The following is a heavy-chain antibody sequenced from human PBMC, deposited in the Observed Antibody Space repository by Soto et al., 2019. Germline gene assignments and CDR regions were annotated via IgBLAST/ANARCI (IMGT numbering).Heavy chain of an antibody. Sequence: EVQLVESGGGLVKPGGSLRLSCAASGFTFSSYSMNWVRQAPGKGLEWVSSISSSSSYIYYADSVKGRFTISRDNAKNSLYLQMNSLRAEDTAVYYCARARSPRIFRVVIDYYYYGMDVWGQGTTVTVSS. CDR2: ISSSSSYI. CDR1: GFTFSSYS. V-gene: IGHV3-21*01. CDR3: ARARSPRIFRVVIDYYYYGMDV. D-gene: IGHD3-3*02. J-gene: IGHJ6*02.